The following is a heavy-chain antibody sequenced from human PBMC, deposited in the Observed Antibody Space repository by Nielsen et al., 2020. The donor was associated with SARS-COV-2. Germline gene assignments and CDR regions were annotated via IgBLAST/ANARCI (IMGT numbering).Heavy chain of an antibody. D-gene: IGHD2-2*01. V-gene: IGHV4-59*01. CDR3: ASTKGYCSSTSCRHVAFDI. Sequence: SETLSLTCTVSGGSISSYYWSWIRQPPGKGLEWIGYIYYSGSTNYNPSLKSRVTISVDTSKNQFSLKLSSVTAADTAVYYCASTKGYCSSTSCRHVAFDIWGQGTMVTVSS. CDR2: IYYSGST. CDR1: GGSISSYY. J-gene: IGHJ3*02.